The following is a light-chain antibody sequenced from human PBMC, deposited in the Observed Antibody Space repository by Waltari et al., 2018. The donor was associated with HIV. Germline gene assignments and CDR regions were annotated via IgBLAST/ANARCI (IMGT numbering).Light chain of an antibody. V-gene: IGLV1-47*01. CDR1: SSDIGTNY. CDR3: AAWDDSLSGVV. CDR2: RTN. Sequence: QSVLPPPPSASVSPGQWVTIPCSGSSSDIGTNYLSWYQQLPGTAPKLLIYRTNQRPSGVPDRFSGSKAGTSASLAISGLRAEDEGDYSCAAWDDSLSGVVFGGGTKLTVL. J-gene: IGLJ2*01.